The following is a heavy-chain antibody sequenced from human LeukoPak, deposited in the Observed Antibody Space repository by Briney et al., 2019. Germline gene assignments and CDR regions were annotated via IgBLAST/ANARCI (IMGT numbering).Heavy chain of an antibody. V-gene: IGHV1-69*13. D-gene: IGHD4-17*01. CDR3: ARGPYGVYSGDHYFYYMDV. J-gene: IGHJ6*03. CDR2: IISTFGTP. Sequence: GASVKVLCKASGYTFTGYYLHWVRQAPGQGLEWMGGIISTFGTPNYAQKFQGRVTITADESTSTAYMELSSLRSEDTAVYYCARGPYGVYSGDHYFYYMDVWGKGTTVTISS. CDR1: GYTFTGYY.